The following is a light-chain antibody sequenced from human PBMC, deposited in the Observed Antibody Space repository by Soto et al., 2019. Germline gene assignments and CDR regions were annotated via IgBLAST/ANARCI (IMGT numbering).Light chain of an antibody. Sequence: QSVLTQPPSASGTPGQRVTISCSGRSANIGNNYVCWYQHLPVTAPKLLIYSNNQRTSGVPDRFSGSKSGNSASLAISGLRSEAEADYYCVSWDDRLSGLVCGTGTKLNVL. CDR1: SANIGNNY. J-gene: IGLJ1*01. CDR3: VSWDDRLSGLV. V-gene: IGLV1-47*02. CDR2: SNN.